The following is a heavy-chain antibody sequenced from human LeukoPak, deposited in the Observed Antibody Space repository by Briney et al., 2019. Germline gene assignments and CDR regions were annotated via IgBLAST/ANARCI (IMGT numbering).Heavy chain of an antibody. V-gene: IGHV1-46*01. CDR3: ARGVGYCSSTSCSDPYHFDY. J-gene: IGHJ4*02. CDR2: INPSGGST. D-gene: IGHD2-2*01. Sequence: ASVKVSCKASGYTFTSYYMHWVRQAPGQGLEWMGIINPSGGSTSYAQKFQGRVTMTRDTSTSTVYMELSSLRSEDTAVYYCARGVGYCSSTSCSDPYHFDYWGQGTLVTVSS. CDR1: GYTFTSYY.